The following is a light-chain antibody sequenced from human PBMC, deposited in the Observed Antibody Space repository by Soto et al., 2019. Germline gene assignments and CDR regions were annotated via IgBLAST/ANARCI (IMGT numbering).Light chain of an antibody. CDR2: GAS. Sequence: EIVLTQSPGTLSLSPGERATLSCRASQSVSSSYLAWHQQKPGQAPRLLIYGASRRATGIPDRFRGSGSGADFTLTISRLEPEDFAVYSCQQYGRSPVTFGQGTKLEIK. CDR1: QSVSSSY. CDR3: QQYGRSPVT. V-gene: IGKV3-20*01. J-gene: IGKJ2*01.